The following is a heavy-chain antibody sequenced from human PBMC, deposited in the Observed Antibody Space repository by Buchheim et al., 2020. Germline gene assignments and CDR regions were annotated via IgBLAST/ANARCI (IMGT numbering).Heavy chain of an antibody. Sequence: EVQLVESGGGLVQPGGSLRLSCAASGFTFSDHYMDWVRQAPGKGLEWVGRIRNKANTYTTEYAASVKGRFTISRDDSKHSLYLQMNSLKTEDTAVYYCARAGGSSTSSYYYGMDVWGQGTT. CDR1: GFTFSDHY. CDR2: IRNKANTYTT. V-gene: IGHV3-72*01. D-gene: IGHD2-2*01. CDR3: ARAGGSSTSSYYYGMDV. J-gene: IGHJ6*02.